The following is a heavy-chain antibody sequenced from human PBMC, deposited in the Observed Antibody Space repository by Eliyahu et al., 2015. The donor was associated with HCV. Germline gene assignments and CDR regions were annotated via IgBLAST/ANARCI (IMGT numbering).Heavy chain of an antibody. CDR1: GFTFSXYA. Sequence: EVQLLESGGGLVQPGGSLRLSCAXSGFTFSXYAXXWVRQAPGKGLGWVSAISGSGGSTYYADSVKGRFTISRDNSKNTLYLQMNSLRAEDTAVYYCAKAGFYGDYDLVPFWGGSYFDYWGQGTLVTVSS. CDR3: AKAGFYGDYDLVPFWGGSYFDY. CDR2: ISGSGGST. D-gene: IGHD4-17*01. J-gene: IGHJ4*02. V-gene: IGHV3-23*01.